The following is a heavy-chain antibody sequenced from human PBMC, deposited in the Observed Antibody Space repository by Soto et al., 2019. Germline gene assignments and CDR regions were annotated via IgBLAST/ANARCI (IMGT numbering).Heavy chain of an antibody. D-gene: IGHD6-13*01. CDR2: IYYSGST. Sequence: QLQLQESGPGLVKPSETLSLTCTVSGGSISSSSYYWGWIRQPPGKGLEWIGSIYYSGSTYYNPSLKSRVTISVDTSKTQFSLKLTSVTAADTAVYYCASHAQQQLVPPFDYWGQGTLVTVSS. J-gene: IGHJ4*02. CDR3: ASHAQQQLVPPFDY. CDR1: GGSISSSSYY. V-gene: IGHV4-39*01.